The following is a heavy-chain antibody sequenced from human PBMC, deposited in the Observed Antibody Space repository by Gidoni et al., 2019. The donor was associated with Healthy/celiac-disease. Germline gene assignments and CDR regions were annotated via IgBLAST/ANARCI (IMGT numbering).Heavy chain of an antibody. J-gene: IGHJ4*02. D-gene: IGHD3-10*01. CDR2: ISYDGSNK. Sequence: QVQLVESGGGVVQPGRSLRLSCAAAGFTFSSYGMHWVRQAPGKGLGWVAFISYDGSNKYYAASVKRRFTISSDNSKNPLYLQMTRLRAEATAVYYCAKDPNYYGSGSYSTGADYWGQGTLVTVSS. CDR3: AKDPNYYGSGSYSTGADY. CDR1: GFTFSSYG. V-gene: IGHV3-30*18.